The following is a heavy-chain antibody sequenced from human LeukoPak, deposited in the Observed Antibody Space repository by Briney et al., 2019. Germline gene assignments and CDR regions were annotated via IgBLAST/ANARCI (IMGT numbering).Heavy chain of an antibody. J-gene: IGHJ3*02. CDR2: INHSGST. D-gene: IGHD6-19*01. V-gene: IGHV4-34*01. CDR1: GFTFSSYG. Sequence: GSLRLSCAASGFTFSSYGMSWIRQPPGKGLEWIGEINHSGSTNYNLSLKSRVTISVDTSKNQFSLKLSSVTAADTAVYYCARGRLGSGWYLGAFDIWGQGTMVTVSS. CDR3: ARGRLGSGWYLGAFDI.